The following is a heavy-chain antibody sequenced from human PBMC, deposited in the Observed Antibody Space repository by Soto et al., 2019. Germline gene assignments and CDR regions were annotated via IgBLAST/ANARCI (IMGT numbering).Heavy chain of an antibody. Sequence: SETLSLTCAVSGGSISSSNWWRWVRQPPGKGLEWIGEVYPSGSTDYNPSLKSRVTISLDKSKNQFSLKLSSVTAADTAVYYCARDGDYSTFDYWGQGALVTVSS. CDR1: GGSISSSNW. CDR2: VYPSGST. D-gene: IGHD2-15*01. CDR3: ARDGDYSTFDY. J-gene: IGHJ4*02. V-gene: IGHV4-4*02.